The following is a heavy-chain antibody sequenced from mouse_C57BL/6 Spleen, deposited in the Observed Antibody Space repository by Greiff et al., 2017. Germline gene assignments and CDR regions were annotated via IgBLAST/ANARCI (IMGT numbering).Heavy chain of an antibody. CDR3: ARARLTTVVEDY. J-gene: IGHJ2*01. CDR1: GYAFSSYW. Sequence: VQLQQSGAELVKPGASVKISCKASGYAFSSYWMNWVKQRPGKGLEWIGQIYPGDGDTNYNGKFKGKATLTADKSSSSAYMQLSRLTSEDSAVYFCARARLTTVVEDYWGQGTTLTVSS. D-gene: IGHD1-1*01. CDR2: IYPGDGDT. V-gene: IGHV1-80*01.